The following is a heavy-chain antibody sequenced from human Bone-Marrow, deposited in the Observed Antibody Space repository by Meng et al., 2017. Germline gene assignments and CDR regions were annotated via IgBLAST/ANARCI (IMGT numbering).Heavy chain of an antibody. CDR1: GFTFSDYY. V-gene: IGHV3-11*01. CDR2: ISSSGSTI. D-gene: IGHD3-10*01. Sequence: GESLKISCAASGFTFSDYYMSWIRQAPGKGLEWVSYISSSGSTIYYADSVKGRFTISRDNSKNTLYLQMNSLRAEDTAVYYCAKDRVVSIDYWGQGTLVTVSS. CDR3: AKDRVVSIDY. J-gene: IGHJ4*02.